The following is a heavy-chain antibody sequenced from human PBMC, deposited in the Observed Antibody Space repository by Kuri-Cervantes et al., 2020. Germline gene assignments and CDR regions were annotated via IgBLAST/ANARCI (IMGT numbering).Heavy chain of an antibody. CDR1: GFTFSSYG. Sequence: GESLKISCAASGFTFSSYGMHWVRQAPGKGLEWVAVISYDGSNKYYADSVKGRFTISRVNSKNTLYLQMNSLRAEDTAVYYCAKGPMIVVVRDYYFDYWGQGTLVTVSS. V-gene: IGHV3-30*18. CDR3: AKGPMIVVVRDYYFDY. J-gene: IGHJ4*02. CDR2: ISYDGSNK. D-gene: IGHD3-22*01.